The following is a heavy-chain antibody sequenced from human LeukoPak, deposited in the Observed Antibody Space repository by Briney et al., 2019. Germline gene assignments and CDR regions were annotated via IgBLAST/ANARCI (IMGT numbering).Heavy chain of an antibody. CDR3: ARSPLGVYRAFDI. CDR1: GGTFSSYT. D-gene: IGHD6-6*01. Sequence: GSSVKVSCKASGGTFSSYTISWVRQAPGQGLEWMGGIIPIFGTSNYAQKFQGRVTITAVESTSTAYMELSSLRSEDTAVYYCARSPLGVYRAFDIWGQGTMVTVSS. V-gene: IGHV1-69*01. J-gene: IGHJ3*02. CDR2: IIPIFGTS.